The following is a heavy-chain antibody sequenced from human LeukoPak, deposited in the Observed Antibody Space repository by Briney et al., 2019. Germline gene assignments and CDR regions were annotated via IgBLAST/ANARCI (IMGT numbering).Heavy chain of an antibody. D-gene: IGHD2-21*02. Sequence: ASVKVSCKASGYTFSTYGLMWVRQPPGQGLEWMGWINTNNGNTNYAQKFQGRVTMTTDTSTGTGYMELRSLRSDDTAVYYCARKRCTGDCYLFDPWGQGTLVTVSS. CDR2: INTNNGNT. J-gene: IGHJ5*02. CDR3: ARKRCTGDCYLFDP. CDR1: GYTFSTYG. V-gene: IGHV1-18*01.